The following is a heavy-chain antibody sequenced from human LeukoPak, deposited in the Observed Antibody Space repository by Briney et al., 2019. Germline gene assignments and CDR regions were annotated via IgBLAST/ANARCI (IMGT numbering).Heavy chain of an antibody. D-gene: IGHD3-3*01. CDR1: GGTFSSYA. J-gene: IGHJ5*02. V-gene: IGHV1-69*05. Sequence: ASVKVSCKASGGTFSSYAISWVRQAPGQGLEWMGGIIPIFGTANYAQKLQGRVTMTTDTSTSTAYMELRSLRSDDTAVYYCAADELRFLEGGLDPWGQGTLVTVSS. CDR3: AADELRFLEGGLDP. CDR2: IIPIFGTA.